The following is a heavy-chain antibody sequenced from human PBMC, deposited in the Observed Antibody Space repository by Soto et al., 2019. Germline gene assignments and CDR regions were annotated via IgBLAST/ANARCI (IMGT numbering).Heavy chain of an antibody. Sequence: PGGSLRLSCAASGFTFSSYGMHWVRQAPGKGLEWVAVISYDGSNKYYADSVKGRFTISRDNSKNTLYLQMNSLRAEDTAVYYCAKDTAWAGYSNYLHYYYYGMDVWGQGTTVTVSS. CDR1: GFTFSSYG. D-gene: IGHD4-4*01. CDR3: AKDTAWAGYSNYLHYYYYGMDV. J-gene: IGHJ6*02. V-gene: IGHV3-30*18. CDR2: ISYDGSNK.